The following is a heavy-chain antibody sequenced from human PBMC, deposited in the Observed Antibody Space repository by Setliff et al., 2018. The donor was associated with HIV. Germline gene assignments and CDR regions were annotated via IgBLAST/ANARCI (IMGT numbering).Heavy chain of an antibody. Sequence: PSETLSLTCAVYGGSLANYYWSWFRQSPGKGLEWIGEIADSGATDYNPSLKSRVIISLDTSKKQFSLKPNSVTAADTAVYYCARGSTCIGGGCLTYYYYYYGLDVWGQGTTVTVSS. J-gene: IGHJ6*02. CDR2: IADSGAT. CDR3: ARGSTCIGGGCLTYYYYYYGLDV. CDR1: GGSLANYY. V-gene: IGHV4-34*01. D-gene: IGHD2-8*02.